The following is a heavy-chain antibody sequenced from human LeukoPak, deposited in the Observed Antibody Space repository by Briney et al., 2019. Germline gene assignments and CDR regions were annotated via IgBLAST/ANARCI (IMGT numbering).Heavy chain of an antibody. J-gene: IGHJ4*02. CDR2: IYTTGST. D-gene: IGHD3-22*01. V-gene: IGHV4-4*07. Sequence: SETVSLTCTVSGGSISNYYWSWIRQPAGKGLEWIGRIYTTGSTNYNPSLKSRVTMSVDTSKNQFSLKLSSVTAADTAVYYCARLPYYYDSSGYYYFSFDYWGQGTLVTVSS. CDR3: ARLPYYYDSSGYYYFSFDY. CDR1: GGSISNYY.